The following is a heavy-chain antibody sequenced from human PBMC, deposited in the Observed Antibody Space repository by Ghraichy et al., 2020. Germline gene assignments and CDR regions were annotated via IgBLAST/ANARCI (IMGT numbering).Heavy chain of an antibody. CDR3: ARVRRELLGTIL. Sequence: GETLNISCVGSGFTFSSYSMNWVRQSPGKGLEWVSYITSSGRTIFYADSVKGRFTISRDNAQNSLYLQMNSLRDEDTAVYYCARVRRELLGTILWGQGTLVTVSS. CDR2: ITSSGRTI. D-gene: IGHD1-7*01. V-gene: IGHV3-48*02. J-gene: IGHJ4*02. CDR1: GFTFSSYS.